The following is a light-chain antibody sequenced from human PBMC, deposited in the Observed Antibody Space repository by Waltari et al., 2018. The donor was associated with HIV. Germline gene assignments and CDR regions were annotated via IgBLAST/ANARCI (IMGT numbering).Light chain of an antibody. CDR1: QSLVYSDGNTY. CDR3: MQATDWPYT. CDR2: KVF. J-gene: IGKJ2*01. Sequence: DVVMTQSPLSLPVTLGQPASISCRSSQSLVYSDGNTYLNWFQQRPGQSPRRLIYKVFNRDSGVPDRFSGSGSGTDFTLRISRVEAEDVGVYYCMQATDWPYTFGQGTKLEIK. V-gene: IGKV2-30*01.